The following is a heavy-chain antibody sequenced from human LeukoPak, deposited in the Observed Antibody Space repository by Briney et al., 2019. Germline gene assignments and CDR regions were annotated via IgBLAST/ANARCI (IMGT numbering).Heavy chain of an antibody. CDR1: GGAISSYY. Sequence: SETLSLTCTVSGGAISSYYWNWIRQPPGKGLEWIGHIHYSGTTHYNPSLKSRVTISVDTSKNQFSLKLSSVTAADTAVYYCAREARDSSGYYTYFQHWGQGTLVTVSS. V-gene: IGHV4-59*12. CDR2: IHYSGTT. D-gene: IGHD3-22*01. CDR3: AREARDSSGYYTYFQH. J-gene: IGHJ1*01.